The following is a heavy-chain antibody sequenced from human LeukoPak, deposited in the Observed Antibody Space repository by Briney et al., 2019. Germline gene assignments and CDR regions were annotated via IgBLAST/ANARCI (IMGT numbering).Heavy chain of an antibody. CDR1: GFTFSSYS. J-gene: IGHJ4*02. D-gene: IGHD6-13*01. CDR2: ISSSSSYI. V-gene: IGHV3-21*01. CDR3: ARATRRAAAPDY. Sequence: PGGSLRLSCAASGFTFSSYSMNWVRQAPGKGLEWVSSISSSSSYIYYADSVKGRFTISRDNAKNSLYLQMNSLRAEDTAVYYCARATRRAAAPDYWGQGTLVTVSS.